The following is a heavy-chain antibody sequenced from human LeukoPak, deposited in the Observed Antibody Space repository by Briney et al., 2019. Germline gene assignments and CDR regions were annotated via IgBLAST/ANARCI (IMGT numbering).Heavy chain of an antibody. J-gene: IGHJ4*02. Sequence: SETLSLTCTVSGGSISSYYWSWIRQPPGKGLEWIGEINHSGSTNYNPSLKSRVTISVDTSKNQFSLKLSSVTAADTAVYYCARHYKYCSSTSCRGPFDYWGQGTLVTVSS. CDR3: ARHYKYCSSTSCRGPFDY. CDR2: INHSGST. D-gene: IGHD2-2*01. CDR1: GGSISSYY. V-gene: IGHV4-34*01.